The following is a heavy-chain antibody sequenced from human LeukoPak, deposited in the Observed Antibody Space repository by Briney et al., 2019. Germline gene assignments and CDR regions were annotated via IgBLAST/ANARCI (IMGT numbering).Heavy chain of an antibody. CDR3: AREMTTLTFHPANWFDT. CDR2: INPNSGGT. Sequence: ASVKVSCKASGNTFTGYYMHWVRQAPGQGLEWMGWINPNSGGTNYAQKFQGRVTTTRDTSIRTAYMELSRLTSDDTAVYYCAREMTTLTFHPANWFDTWGQGTLVTVSS. V-gene: IGHV1-2*02. J-gene: IGHJ5*02. CDR1: GNTFTGYY. D-gene: IGHD4-17*01.